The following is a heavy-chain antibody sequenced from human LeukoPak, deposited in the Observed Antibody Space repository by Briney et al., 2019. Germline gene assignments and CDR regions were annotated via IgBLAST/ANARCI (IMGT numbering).Heavy chain of an antibody. CDR2: ISISSSYI. J-gene: IGHJ4*02. V-gene: IGHV3-21*01. CDR3: ARDLSNYDSSVIGVGY. Sequence: PGGCLRLSSAASGFTFISYIMNWVRQAPGKRLWWGSSISISSSYIYYADSVKGRFTISRDNAKNSLYLQMNSLRAEDTAVYYCARDLSNYDSSVIGVGYWGQGTLVTVSS. CDR1: GFTFISYI. D-gene: IGHD3-22*01.